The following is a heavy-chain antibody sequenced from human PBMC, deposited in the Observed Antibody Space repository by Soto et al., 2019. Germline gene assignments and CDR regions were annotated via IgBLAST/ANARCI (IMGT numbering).Heavy chain of an antibody. Sequence: ASVKVSCKASGYTFTGHYIHWVRQAPEQGPEWMGEIGPETGATRYAQKFQGRVTMTRDMSITTVYMELNNLSPDDTAVYYCGRGRSGQIVVFYWGQGTPVTV. CDR1: GYTFTGHY. J-gene: IGHJ4*02. D-gene: IGHD1-26*01. V-gene: IGHV1-2*02. CDR3: GRGRSGQIVVFY. CDR2: IGPETGAT.